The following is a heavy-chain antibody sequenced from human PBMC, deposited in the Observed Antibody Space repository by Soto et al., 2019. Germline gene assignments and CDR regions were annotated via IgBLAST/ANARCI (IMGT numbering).Heavy chain of an antibody. CDR1: GIRFTSSW. CDR2: INQDGGQK. D-gene: IGHD3-16*01. Sequence: GGSLRLSCAASGIRFTSSWMSWVRQAPGKGLEWVAHINQDGGQKYYVDSAKGRFTISRDNAKTSLYLQMNSLRAEDTAVFYCVSWADAADEDYFHHWGQGTLVTVSS. J-gene: IGHJ1*01. CDR3: VSWADAADEDYFHH. V-gene: IGHV3-7*01.